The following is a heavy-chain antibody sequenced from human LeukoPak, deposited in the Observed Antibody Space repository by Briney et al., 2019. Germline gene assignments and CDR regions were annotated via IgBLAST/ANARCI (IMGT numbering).Heavy chain of an antibody. D-gene: IGHD6-25*01. CDR1: GGSFSGYY. CDR2: INHSGST. J-gene: IGHJ5*02. CDR3: ARVAGYLPTRWFDP. Sequence: SETLSLTCGVYGGSFSGYYWSWIRQPPEINHSGSTNYNPSLKSRVTISVDTSKNQFSLKLSSVTAADTAVYYCARVAGYLPTRWFDPWGQGTHVTVSS. V-gene: IGHV4-34*01.